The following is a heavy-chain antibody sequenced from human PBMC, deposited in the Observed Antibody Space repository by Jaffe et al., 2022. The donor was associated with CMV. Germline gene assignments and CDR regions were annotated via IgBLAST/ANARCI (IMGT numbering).Heavy chain of an antibody. D-gene: IGHD3-10*01. J-gene: IGHJ4*02. CDR3: ARWGRTYYYGSGSYYFDY. CDR1: GFTFSSYE. V-gene: IGHV3-48*03. CDR2: ISSSGSTI. Sequence: EVQLVESGGGLVQPGGSLRLSCAASGFTFSSYEMNWVRQAPGKGLEWVSYISSSGSTIYYADSVKGRFTISRDNAKNSLYLQMNSLRAEDTAVYYCARWGRTYYYGSGSYYFDYWGQGTLVTVSS.